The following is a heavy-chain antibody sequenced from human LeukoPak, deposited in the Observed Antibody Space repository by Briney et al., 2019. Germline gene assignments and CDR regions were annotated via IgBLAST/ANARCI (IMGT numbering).Heavy chain of an antibody. Sequence: SETLSLTCTVSGGSISSSSYYWGWIRQPPGKGLEWIGSIYHSGRTFYNPSLKSRVTISVDTSKNQFSLKLTSVTAADTAVYYCARCPPPRGVLMVYAITPGCDYWGQGTLVTVSS. CDR3: ARCPPPRGVLMVYAITPGCDY. CDR1: GGSISSSSYY. CDR2: IYHSGRT. J-gene: IGHJ4*02. D-gene: IGHD2-8*01. V-gene: IGHV4-39*07.